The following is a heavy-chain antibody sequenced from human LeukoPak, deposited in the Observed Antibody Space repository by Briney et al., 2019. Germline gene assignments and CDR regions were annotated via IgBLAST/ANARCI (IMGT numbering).Heavy chain of an antibody. J-gene: IGHJ6*03. CDR3: ARDSRYCSSTSCYHYYYMDV. CDR2: IYYSGST. CDR1: GGSISSYY. Sequence: SETLSLTCTVYGGSISSYYWSWIRQPPGKGLEWIGYIYYSGSTNYNPSLKSRVTISVDTSKNQFSLKLSSVTAADTAVYYCARDSRYCSSTSCYHYYYMDVWGKGTTDTVSS. D-gene: IGHD2-2*01. V-gene: IGHV4-59*01.